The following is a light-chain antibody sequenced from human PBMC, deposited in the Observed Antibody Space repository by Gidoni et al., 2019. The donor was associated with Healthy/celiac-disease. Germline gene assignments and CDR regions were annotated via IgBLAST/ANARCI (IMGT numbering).Light chain of an antibody. CDR1: QSVSSN. Sequence: EIVMTQSPATLSVSPGERATLSCRASQSVSSNLAWYQQKPGQAPRLLIYGASTRATGIPDRFSGSGSGTELTLTIRSLQSEDFAVYYCQQYNNWPITFGQGTRLEIK. V-gene: IGKV3-15*01. J-gene: IGKJ5*01. CDR3: QQYNNWPIT. CDR2: GAS.